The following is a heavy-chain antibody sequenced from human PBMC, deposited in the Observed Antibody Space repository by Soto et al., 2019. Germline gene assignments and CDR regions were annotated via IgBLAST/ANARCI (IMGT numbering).Heavy chain of an antibody. V-gene: IGHV4-34*01. CDR1: GGSFSGYY. J-gene: IGHJ4*02. CDR3: ARAGAYSNYVL. Sequence: TSETLSLTCAVYGGSFSGYYWSWIRQPPGKGLEWIGEINHSGSTNYNPSLKSRVTMSVDTSKNQFSLTLSSVTAADTAVYYCARAGAYSNYVLWGQGTLVTVSS. D-gene: IGHD4-4*01. CDR2: INHSGST.